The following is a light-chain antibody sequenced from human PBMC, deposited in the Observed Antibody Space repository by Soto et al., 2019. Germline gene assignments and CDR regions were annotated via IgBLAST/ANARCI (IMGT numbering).Light chain of an antibody. J-gene: IGLJ2*01. V-gene: IGLV2-8*01. CDR1: SSDVGIFNY. Sequence: ALTQPPSASGSPGQSVTISCTGTSSDVGIFNYVSWYQQHPDQAPKLLIFEVNKRPSGVPDRFSASKSGNTASLTVSGLQAEDEADYYCCSYAGSNTLIFGGGTKLTVL. CDR3: CSYAGSNTLI. CDR2: EVN.